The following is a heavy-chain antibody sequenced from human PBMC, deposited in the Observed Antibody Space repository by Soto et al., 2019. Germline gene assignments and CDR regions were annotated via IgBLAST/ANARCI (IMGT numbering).Heavy chain of an antibody. CDR3: AAMKYDSSGYQYYFDY. D-gene: IGHD3-22*01. CDR1: GFTFTSSA. Sequence: SLKVSCKASGFTFTSSAVQWVRQARGQRLEWIGWIVVGSGNTNYAQKFQERVTITRDMSTSTAYMELSSLRSEDTAVYYCAAMKYDSSGYQYYFDYWGQGTLVTVSS. CDR2: IVVGSGNT. V-gene: IGHV1-58*01. J-gene: IGHJ4*02.